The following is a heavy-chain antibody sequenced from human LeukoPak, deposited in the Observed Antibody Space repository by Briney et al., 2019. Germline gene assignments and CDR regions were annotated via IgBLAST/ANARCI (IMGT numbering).Heavy chain of an antibody. Sequence: ASVKVSCKASGYLFINYGISWLRQAPGQGLECMGWISPYSVNTDYAQKLQGRVTMTTDTSTTTAYMELRSLRFDDTAVYYCARTSGVSVAGSPYYFDFWGQGTLISVST. CDR1: GYLFINYG. CDR3: ARTSGVSVAGSPYYFDF. V-gene: IGHV1-18*01. J-gene: IGHJ4*02. D-gene: IGHD6-19*01. CDR2: ISPYSVNT.